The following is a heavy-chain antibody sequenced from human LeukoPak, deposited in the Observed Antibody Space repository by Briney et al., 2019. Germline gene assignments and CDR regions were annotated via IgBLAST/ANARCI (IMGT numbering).Heavy chain of an antibody. CDR3: ASCSSTSCSGGMDV. CDR1: GYTLTSYD. Sequence: AASVKVSCKASGYTLTSYDINWVRQATGQGLEWMGWMNPNSGNTGYAQKFQGRVTMTRNTSISTAYMELSSLRSEDTAVYYCASCSSTSCSGGMDVWGQGTTVTVSS. V-gene: IGHV1-8*01. CDR2: MNPNSGNT. J-gene: IGHJ6*02. D-gene: IGHD2-2*01.